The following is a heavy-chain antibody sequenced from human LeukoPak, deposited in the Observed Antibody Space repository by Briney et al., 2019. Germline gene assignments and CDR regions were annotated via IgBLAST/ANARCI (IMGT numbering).Heavy chain of an antibody. CDR3: SRDLPVSGAYHQFDS. CDR2: IYSGSDYI. V-gene: IGHV3-21*01. D-gene: IGHD4/OR15-4a*01. Sequence: GGSLRLSCVASGFTFSSDRMNWVRKAPGKGLEWVSIIYSGSDYIYYTDSVKGRFTISRDNAKNSLYLQLNSLRAEDTAIYYCSRDLPVSGAYHQFDSWGQGTLVTVYS. CDR1: GFTFSSDR. J-gene: IGHJ4*02.